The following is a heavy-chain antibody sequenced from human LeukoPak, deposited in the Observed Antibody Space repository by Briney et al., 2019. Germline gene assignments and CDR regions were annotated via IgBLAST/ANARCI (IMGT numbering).Heavy chain of an antibody. V-gene: IGHV4-39*01. CDR3: ASSSDSSGYYGVLPPV. Sequence: SETLSLTCTVSGASISTNNYYWGWIRRPPGKGLEWIASISYSGITYYNPSLKSRVTISLDTSKNQFSLKLSSVIAADTAMYYCASSSDSSGYYGVLPPVWGQGTLVTVSS. CDR1: GASISTNNYY. J-gene: IGHJ4*02. D-gene: IGHD3-22*01. CDR2: ISYSGIT.